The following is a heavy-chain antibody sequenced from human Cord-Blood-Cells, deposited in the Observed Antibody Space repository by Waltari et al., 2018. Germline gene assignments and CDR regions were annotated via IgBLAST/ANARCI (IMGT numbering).Heavy chain of an antibody. D-gene: IGHD6-13*01. CDR2: MNPNSGDT. J-gene: IGHJ4*02. V-gene: IGHV1-8*03. Sequence: QVQMVQSGAEVKKPGASVKVSCKASGYTFPSYDINWVRQATGQGLEWMGWMNPNSGDTGYAQKFQSRVTITRNTSISTAYMELSSLRSEDTAGYYCARGRIAAADYWGQGTLVTVSS. CDR3: ARGRIAAADY. CDR1: GYTFPSYD.